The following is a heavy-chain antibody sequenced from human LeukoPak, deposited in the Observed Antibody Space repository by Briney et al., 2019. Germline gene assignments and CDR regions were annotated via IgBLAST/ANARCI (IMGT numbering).Heavy chain of an antibody. CDR3: ARSCLEDYGDYPGLDY. J-gene: IGHJ4*02. CDR2: IYYSGST. CDR1: GGSISSGGYY. Sequence: TSETLSLTCTVSGGSISSGGYYWSWIRQHPGKGLEWIGYIYYSGSTYYNPSLKSRVTISVDTSKNQFSLKLSSVTAADTAVYYCARSCLEDYGDYPGLDYWGQGTLVTVSS. V-gene: IGHV4-31*03. D-gene: IGHD4-17*01.